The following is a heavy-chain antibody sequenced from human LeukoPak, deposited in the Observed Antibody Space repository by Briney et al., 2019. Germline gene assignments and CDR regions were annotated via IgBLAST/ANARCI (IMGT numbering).Heavy chain of an antibody. V-gene: IGHV4-59*01. CDR1: GGSISSYH. J-gene: IGHJ3*02. CDR2: IYYSGST. CDR3: ARSYSGSLTLHDDAFDI. D-gene: IGHD1-26*01. Sequence: SETLSLTCTVSGGSISSYHWSWIRQPPGKGLEWIGYIYYSGSTNYNPSLKSRVTISVDTSKNQFSLKLSSVTAADTAVYYCARSYSGSLTLHDDAFDIWGQGTMVTVSS.